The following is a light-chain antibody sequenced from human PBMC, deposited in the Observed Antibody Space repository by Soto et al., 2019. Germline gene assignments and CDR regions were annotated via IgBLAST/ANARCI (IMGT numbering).Light chain of an antibody. CDR3: HQYNNWPLT. CDR2: GAS. CDR1: QSVSSN. V-gene: IGKV3-15*01. Sequence: EIVMTQSPATLSVSPGERATLSCRASQSVSSNLAWYQHQPGQAPRVLIYGASTRATGFPARFSGSGSETEFTLTISSLQSEDFAVYYCHQYNNWPLTFGGGTKVEIK. J-gene: IGKJ4*01.